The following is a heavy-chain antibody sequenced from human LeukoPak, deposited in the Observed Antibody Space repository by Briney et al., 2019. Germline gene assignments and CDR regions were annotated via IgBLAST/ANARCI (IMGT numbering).Heavy chain of an antibody. Sequence: ASVKVSCKASGYTFTSHYMHWVRQAPGQGLEWMGIINPNGGSTTYAQKLRGRVTMTRDMSTTTFYMELSSLRSEDTAVYYCARGSESYSMGDYWGQGTLVTVST. CDR1: GYTFTSHY. D-gene: IGHD2-15*01. CDR2: INPNGGST. CDR3: ARGSESYSMGDY. V-gene: IGHV1-46*04. J-gene: IGHJ4*02.